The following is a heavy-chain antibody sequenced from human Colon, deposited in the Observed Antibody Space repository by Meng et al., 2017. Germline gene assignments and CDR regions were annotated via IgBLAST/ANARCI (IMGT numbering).Heavy chain of an antibody. Sequence: ASVKVSCKASGYTFTDCYIHWVRQAPGQGLEWMGRINPHSGGTNSAQKFQGRVTMTRDTSISTAYMELSRLTSDDTAVYYCARVRAAGTGDIYFDYWGQGTLVTVSS. CDR1: GYTFTDCY. CDR3: ARVRAAGTGDIYFDY. V-gene: IGHV1-2*06. J-gene: IGHJ4*02. CDR2: INPHSGGT. D-gene: IGHD6-13*01.